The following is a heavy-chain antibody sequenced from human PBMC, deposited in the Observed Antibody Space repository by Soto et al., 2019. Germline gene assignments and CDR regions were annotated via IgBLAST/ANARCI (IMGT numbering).Heavy chain of an antibody. Sequence: ASVKVSCKASGGTFSSYTISWVRQAPGQGLEWMGRIIPILGIANYAQKFQGRVTITADKSTSTAYMELSSLRSEDTAVYYCARGRRDTVTADYWGQGTLVTVYS. CDR1: GGTFSSYT. CDR3: ARGRRDTVTADY. V-gene: IGHV1-69*02. CDR2: IIPILGIA. J-gene: IGHJ4*02. D-gene: IGHD4-4*01.